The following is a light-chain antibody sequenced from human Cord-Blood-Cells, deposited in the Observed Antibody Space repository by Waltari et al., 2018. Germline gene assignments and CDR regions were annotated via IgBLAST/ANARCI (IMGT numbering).Light chain of an antibody. J-gene: IGKJ1*01. CDR3: QQYGSSPPWT. CDR1: QSVSSSN. V-gene: IGKV3-20*01. Sequence: EIVLTQSPGTLSLSPGERATPSCRASQSVSSSNLAWYRQKPGQAPRLLIYGASSRATGIPDRFSGSGSGTDFTLTISRLEPEDFAVYYCQQYGSSPPWTFGQGTKVEIK. CDR2: GAS.